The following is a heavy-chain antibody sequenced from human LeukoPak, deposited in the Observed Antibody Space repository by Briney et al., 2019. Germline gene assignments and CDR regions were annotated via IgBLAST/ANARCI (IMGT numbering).Heavy chain of an antibody. V-gene: IGHV3-7*01. D-gene: IGHD6-19*01. Sequence: GGSLRLSCAASGFTFSSYWMSWVRQAPGKGLEWVANIKQDGSEKYYVDSVKGRFTIPRDNAKNSLYLQMNSLRAEDTAVYYCARHPLSSGWYGEFYFDYWGQGTLVTVSS. CDR3: ARHPLSSGWYGEFYFDY. CDR1: GFTFSSYW. CDR2: IKQDGSEK. J-gene: IGHJ4*02.